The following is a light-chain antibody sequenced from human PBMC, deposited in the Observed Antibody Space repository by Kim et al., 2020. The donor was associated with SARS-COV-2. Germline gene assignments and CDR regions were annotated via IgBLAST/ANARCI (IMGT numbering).Light chain of an antibody. V-gene: IGKV1-39*01. CDR1: QSISSS. Sequence: ASVGDRVTSTCRASQSISSSLNWYQQKPGKTPKLLIYAASNLQSGVPSRFSGSGSGTDFTLTISSLQPEDFATYYCHKSNSPPLAFGGGTKVDIK. CDR2: AAS. J-gene: IGKJ4*01. CDR3: HKSNSPPLA.